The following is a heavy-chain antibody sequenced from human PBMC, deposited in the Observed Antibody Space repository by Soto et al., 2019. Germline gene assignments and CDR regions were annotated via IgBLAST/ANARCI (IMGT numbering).Heavy chain of an antibody. D-gene: IGHD3-22*01. V-gene: IGHV3-74*01. CDR2: IKSDGSST. CDR1: GFTFSSYW. CDR3: ARDQVDYDSSGSIDY. J-gene: IGHJ4*02. Sequence: VSLRLSFAASGFTFSSYWMHWVRQAPGKGLVWVSRIKSDGSSTSYADSVKGRFTISRDNAKNTLYLQMNSLRAEDTAVYYCARDQVDYDSSGSIDYWGQGTLVTVSS.